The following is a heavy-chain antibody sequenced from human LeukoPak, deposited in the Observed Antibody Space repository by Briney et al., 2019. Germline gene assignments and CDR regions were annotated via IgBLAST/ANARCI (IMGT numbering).Heavy chain of an antibody. Sequence: PSETLSLTCAVYGGSFSGYYWSWIRQPPGKGLEWIGEINHSGSTNYNPSLKSRVTISVDTSKNQFSLKLSSVTAADTAVYYCARALLTVTTKWFDYRGQGTLVTVSS. D-gene: IGHD4-11*01. CDR2: INHSGST. J-gene: IGHJ4*02. V-gene: IGHV4-34*09. CDR3: ARALLTVTTKWFDY. CDR1: GGSFSGYY.